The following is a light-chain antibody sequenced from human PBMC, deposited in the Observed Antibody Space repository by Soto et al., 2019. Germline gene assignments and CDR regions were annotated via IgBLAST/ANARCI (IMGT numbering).Light chain of an antibody. CDR1: QSMSSY. Sequence: DIQMTQSPSSLSASVGDRVTITCRASQSMSSYLNWYQQKPGQAPKLLIYAASSLQSGVPSRFSGSGSGTDFTLTISSLQPEDFATYYCQQSYSTPRTFGQGTKVEIQ. V-gene: IGKV1-39*01. CDR3: QQSYSTPRT. J-gene: IGKJ1*01. CDR2: AAS.